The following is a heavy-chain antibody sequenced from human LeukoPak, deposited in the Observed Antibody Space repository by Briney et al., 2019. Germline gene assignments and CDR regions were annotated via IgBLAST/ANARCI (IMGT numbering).Heavy chain of an antibody. CDR3: AKGDDFWSGYHFDP. J-gene: IGHJ5*02. CDR2: ITSDGSTT. CDR1: GFTFSSYW. Sequence: GGSLRLSCAASGFTFSSYWMHWVRQAPGKGLVWVSRITSDGSTTSYADSVKGRFTISRDNSKNTLYLQMNSLRAEDTAVYYCAKGDDFWSGYHFDPWGQGTLVTVSS. D-gene: IGHD3-3*01. V-gene: IGHV3-74*01.